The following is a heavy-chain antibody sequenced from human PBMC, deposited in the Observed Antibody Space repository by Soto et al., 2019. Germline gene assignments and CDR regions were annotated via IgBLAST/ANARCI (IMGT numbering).Heavy chain of an antibody. CDR2: IYTSGST. CDR1: GGSISSYY. Sequence: ETLSLTCTVSGGSISSYYWSWIRQPAGKGLEWIGRIYTSGSTNYNPSLKSRVTMSVDTSKNQFSLKLSSVTAADTAVYYCARYCSSTSCSPRAFDPWGQGTLVTVPS. CDR3: ARYCSSTSCSPRAFDP. V-gene: IGHV4-4*07. J-gene: IGHJ5*02. D-gene: IGHD2-2*01.